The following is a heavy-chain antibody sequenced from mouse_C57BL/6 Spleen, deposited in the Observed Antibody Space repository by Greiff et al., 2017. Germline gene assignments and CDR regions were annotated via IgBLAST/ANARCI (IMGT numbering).Heavy chain of an antibody. V-gene: IGHV1-26*01. Sequence: EVQLQQSGPELVKPGASVKISCKASGYTFTDYYMNWVKQSHGKSLEWIGDINPNNGGTSYNQKFKGKATLTVDKSSSTAYMELRSLTSEDSAVYYCARSQLLRFPDYWGQGTTLKVSS. J-gene: IGHJ2*01. CDR1: GYTFTDYY. CDR3: ARSQLLRFPDY. CDR2: INPNNGGT. D-gene: IGHD1-1*01.